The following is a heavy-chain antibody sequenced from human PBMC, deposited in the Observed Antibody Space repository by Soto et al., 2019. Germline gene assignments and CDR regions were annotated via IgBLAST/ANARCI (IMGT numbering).Heavy chain of an antibody. V-gene: IGHV1-3*01. CDR1: GYTFTNYA. Sequence: ASVKVSCKASGYTFTNYAIHWVRQAPGQRLEWMGWINAGNGKTKYSQNFQGRVTITRDTSASIVYMEVNSLRSEDTALYYCARVRRTIFGVVTGFDSWGQGTLVTVSS. CDR2: INAGNGKT. J-gene: IGHJ4*02. CDR3: ARVRRTIFGVVTGFDS. D-gene: IGHD3-3*01.